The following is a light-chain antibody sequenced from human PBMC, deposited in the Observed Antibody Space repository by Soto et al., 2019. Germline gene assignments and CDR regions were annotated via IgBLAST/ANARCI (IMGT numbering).Light chain of an antibody. Sequence: QSVLTQPPSASGSPGQSVTISCTGTSSDVGGYNYVSWYRQHPGKAPKLMIYDVSKRPSGVPDRFSGSKSGNTASLTISGLQAEDEADYYCCSYAGSYTHYVFGTGTKLTVL. CDR2: DVS. CDR1: SSDVGGYNY. V-gene: IGLV2-11*01. J-gene: IGLJ1*01. CDR3: CSYAGSYTHYV.